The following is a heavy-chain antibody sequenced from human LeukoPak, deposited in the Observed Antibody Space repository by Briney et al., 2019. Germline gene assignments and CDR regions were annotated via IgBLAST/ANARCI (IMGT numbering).Heavy chain of an antibody. Sequence: ASVKVSCKASGGTFSNYAISWVRQAPGQGLEWMGGIITNYGTTNYAQKYQGRVTITADESTTTVYMELSSLRSEDTAVYHCARPRTYYDFWRGYPPFDYWGQGTLVTVSS. J-gene: IGHJ4*02. CDR1: GGTFSNYA. D-gene: IGHD3-3*01. CDR2: IITNYGTT. V-gene: IGHV1-69*01. CDR3: ARPRTYYDFWRGYPPFDY.